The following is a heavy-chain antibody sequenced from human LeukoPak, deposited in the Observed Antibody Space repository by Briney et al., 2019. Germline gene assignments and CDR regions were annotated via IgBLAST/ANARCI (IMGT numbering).Heavy chain of an antibody. CDR2: ISSSSSYI. D-gene: IGHD1-26*01. V-gene: IGHV3-21*01. CDR3: ARDQVGAYHFDY. Sequence: PGGSLRLSCAASGFTFSSYSMNWVRQAPGKGLEWVSSISSSSSYIYYADSVKGRFTISRDNAKNSLYLQMNSLRAEDTAVYHCARDQVGAYHFDYWGQGTLVTVSS. CDR1: GFTFSSYS. J-gene: IGHJ4*02.